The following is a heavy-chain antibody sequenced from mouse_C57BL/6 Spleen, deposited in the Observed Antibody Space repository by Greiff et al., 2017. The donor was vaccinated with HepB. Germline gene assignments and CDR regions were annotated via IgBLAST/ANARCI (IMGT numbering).Heavy chain of an antibody. V-gene: IGHV1-76*01. CDR3: AREGFYYAMDY. CDR1: GYTFTDYY. D-gene: IGHD3-3*01. J-gene: IGHJ4*01. CDR2: IYPGSGNT. Sequence: VKLVESGAELVRPGASVKLSCKASGYTFTDYYINWVKQRPGQGLEWIARIYPGSGNTYYNEKFKGKATLTAEKSSSTAYMQLSSLTSEDSAVYFCAREGFYYAMDYWGQGTSVTVSS.